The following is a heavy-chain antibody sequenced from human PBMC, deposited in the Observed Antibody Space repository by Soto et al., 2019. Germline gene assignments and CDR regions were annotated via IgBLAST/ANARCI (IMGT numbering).Heavy chain of an antibody. Sequence: EVQLVESGGGLVKPGESLRLSCAASGFTFSTYHMNWVRLAPGKGLEWISSIGGGGDEIYYADAVRGRFPSPRDNAKGSMYLQMNSLRVEDTAVYYCASASTVIFPSTWGQGTLGTVSS. CDR1: GFTFSTYH. D-gene: IGHD2-21*01. CDR3: ASASTVIFPST. J-gene: IGHJ5*01. CDR2: IGGGGDEI. V-gene: IGHV3-21*02.